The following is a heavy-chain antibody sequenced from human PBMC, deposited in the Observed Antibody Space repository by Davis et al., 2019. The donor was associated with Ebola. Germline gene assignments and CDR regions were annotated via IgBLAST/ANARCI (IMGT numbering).Heavy chain of an antibody. J-gene: IGHJ4*02. CDR3: AKQRGVGAIDYDY. CDR2: ISSGGGAP. V-gene: IGHV3-23*01. CDR1: GFTFSTYA. D-gene: IGHD1-26*01. Sequence: GGSLRLSCAASGFTFSTYAMGWVRQAPGKGLEWVSAISSGGGAPYYADSVKGRFTTFRDNPKNTLYLQMNSLRADDTAVYYCAKQRGVGAIDYDYWGRGTVVTVSS.